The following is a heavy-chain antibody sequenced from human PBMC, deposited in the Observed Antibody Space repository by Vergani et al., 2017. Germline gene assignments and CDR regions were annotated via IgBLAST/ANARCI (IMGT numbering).Heavy chain of an antibody. CDR2: INHSGST. J-gene: IGHJ6*03. CDR1: GGSFSGYY. CDR3: ASATYYYGSGGRYYMDV. Sequence: QVQLQQWGAGLLKPSETLSLTCAVYGGSFSGYYWSWIRQPPGKGLEWIGEINHSGSTNYNPSIKSRVTISVDNSKNQFSLKLSSVTAADTAVYYCASATYYYGSGGRYYMDVGGKGTTVTVSS. V-gene: IGHV4-34*01. D-gene: IGHD3-10*01.